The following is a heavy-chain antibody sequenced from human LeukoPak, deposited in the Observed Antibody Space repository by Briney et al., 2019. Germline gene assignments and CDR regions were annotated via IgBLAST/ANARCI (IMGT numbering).Heavy chain of an antibody. CDR3: AMGPYDFWSGYTSY. D-gene: IGHD3-3*01. CDR1: GFTFSSYA. J-gene: IGHJ4*02. CDR2: ISYDGSNK. V-gene: IGHV3-30-3*01. Sequence: GGSLRLSCAASGFTFSSYAMHWVRQAPGKGLEWVAVISYDGSNKYYADSVKGRFTISRDNSKNTLYLQMNSLRAEDTAVYYCAMGPYDFWSGYTSYWGQGTLVTVSS.